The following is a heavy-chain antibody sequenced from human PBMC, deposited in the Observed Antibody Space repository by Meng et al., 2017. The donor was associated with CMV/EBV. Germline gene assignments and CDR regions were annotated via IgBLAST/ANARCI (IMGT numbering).Heavy chain of an antibody. D-gene: IGHD2-2*01. CDR2: ISGSGGST. CDR3: AKGPLYCSSTSCHGWFDP. CDR1: FTCSSYA. V-gene: IGHV3-23*01. J-gene: IGHJ5*02. Sequence: FTCSSYAMGWVRQAPGEGLEWVSAISGSGGSTYYADSVKGRFTISRDNSKNTLYLQMNSLRAEDTAVYYCAKGPLYCSSTSCHGWFDPWGQGTPVTVSS.